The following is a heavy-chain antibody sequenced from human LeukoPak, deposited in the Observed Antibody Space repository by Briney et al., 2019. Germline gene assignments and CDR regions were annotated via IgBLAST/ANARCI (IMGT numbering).Heavy chain of an antibody. CDR2: ISAYNGNT. V-gene: IGHV1-18*01. Sequence: XSXXTFTXXGISWVRQAPGQGLEWMGWISAYNGNTNYAQKLQGRVTITTDTSTSTAYMELRSLRSDDTAVYYCARDRTVTRGRVDYWGQGTLVTVSS. CDR1: XXTFTXXG. J-gene: IGHJ4*02. D-gene: IGHD4-17*01. CDR3: ARDRTVTRGRVDY.